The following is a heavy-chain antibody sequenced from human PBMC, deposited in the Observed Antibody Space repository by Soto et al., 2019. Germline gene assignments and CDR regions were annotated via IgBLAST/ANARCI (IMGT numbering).Heavy chain of an antibody. V-gene: IGHV1-69*01. CDR1: GGRFRSYA. J-gene: IGHJ4*02. CDR2: IIPVFGTA. CDR3: AKGPSSGYFDY. D-gene: IGHD3-22*01. Sequence: VQLVQSGAEVRKPGSSVTVSCKASGGRFRSYAVRWVRLAPGQGLEWMGGIIPVFGTANYAQKFQGRVTITADESTSTAYMELSSLRSDDTAMYYCAKGPSSGYFDYWGQGTLVTVSS.